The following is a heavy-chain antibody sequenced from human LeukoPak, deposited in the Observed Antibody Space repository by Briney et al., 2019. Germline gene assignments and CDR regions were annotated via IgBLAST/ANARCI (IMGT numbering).Heavy chain of an antibody. V-gene: IGHV4-34*01. J-gene: IGHJ5*02. Sequence: SETLSLTCAVYGGSFSGYYWSWIRQPPGKGLEWIGEINHSGSTNYNPPLKSRVTISVDTTKNQFSLKLSSVTAADTAVYYCARSSPVRIVNWFDPWGQGTLVTVSS. D-gene: IGHD3-10*01. CDR3: ARSSPVRIVNWFDP. CDR2: INHSGST. CDR1: GGSFSGYY.